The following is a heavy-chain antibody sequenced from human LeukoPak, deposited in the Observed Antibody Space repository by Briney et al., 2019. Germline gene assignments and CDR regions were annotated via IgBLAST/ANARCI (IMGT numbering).Heavy chain of an antibody. CDR1: GGSISSRPYY. CDR3: ARDFSSSSTVYYYYYMDV. CDR2: ISYSGTT. Sequence: SETLSLTCTVSGGSISSRPYYWGWVRQPPGKGLEWIGTISYSGTTYYSPSLKSRVTISLDTSKNQFSLKLSSATAADTAIYYCARDFSSSSTVYYYYYMDVWGKGTTVTVSS. J-gene: IGHJ6*03. V-gene: IGHV4-39*07. D-gene: IGHD6-6*01.